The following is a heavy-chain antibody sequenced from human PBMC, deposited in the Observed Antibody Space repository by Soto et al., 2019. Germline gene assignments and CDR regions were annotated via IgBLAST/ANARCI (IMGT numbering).Heavy chain of an antibody. J-gene: IGHJ6*02. CDR3: AKDIVVVVAGPANYYYGMDV. V-gene: IGHV3-30*18. D-gene: IGHD2-15*01. Sequence: PGGSLRLSCTASGFIFRNYVMTWVRQAQGKGLEWVSSISDNGSTNYYADSVKGRFTISRDNSKNTLYLQMNSLRAEDTAVYYCAKDIVVVVAGPANYYYGMDVWGQGTTVTVSS. CDR2: ISDNGSTN. CDR1: GFIFRNYV.